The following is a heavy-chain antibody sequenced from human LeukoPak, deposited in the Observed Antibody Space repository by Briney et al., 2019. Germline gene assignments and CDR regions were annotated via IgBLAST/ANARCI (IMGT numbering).Heavy chain of an antibody. J-gene: IGHJ4*02. Sequence: GGSLRLSCAASGFTFNRNAISWVRQAPGKGLEWVSTIGGSGDKTFYADSVKGRFTISRDNSKNMLHLQMSSLTGGDTALYYCVRRGEAISGWGDHDYWGQGALVTVSS. CDR1: GFTFNRNA. CDR3: VRRGEAISGWGDHDY. V-gene: IGHV3-23*01. D-gene: IGHD6-19*01. CDR2: IGGSGDKT.